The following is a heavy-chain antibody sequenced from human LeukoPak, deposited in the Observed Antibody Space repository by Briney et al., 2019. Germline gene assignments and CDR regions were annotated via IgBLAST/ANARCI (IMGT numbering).Heavy chain of an antibody. CDR3: ARLGPYYDSSGYGEYNWFDP. J-gene: IGHJ5*02. Sequence: GESLKISCKASGYKFTNYWIGWVRQMPGKGLEWVGIIYPGDSYTRYSPSFQGQVTISADTSISTAYLQWSSLRSEDTAVYYCARLGPYYDSSGYGEYNWFDPWGQGTLVTVSS. V-gene: IGHV5-51*01. CDR1: GYKFTNYW. D-gene: IGHD3-22*01. CDR2: IYPGDSYT.